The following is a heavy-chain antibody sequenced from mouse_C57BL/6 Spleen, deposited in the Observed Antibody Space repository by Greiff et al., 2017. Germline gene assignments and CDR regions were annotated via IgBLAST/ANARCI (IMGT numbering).Heavy chain of an antibody. V-gene: IGHV1-80*01. CDR3: ARRRLYYGSTSYAMDY. CDR1: GYAFSSYW. CDR2: IDPGDGDT. D-gene: IGHD1-1*01. J-gene: IGHJ4*01. Sequence: VKLQQSGAELVKPGASVKISCKASGYAFSSYWMNWVKQRPGKGLEWIGQIDPGDGDTNYNGKFKGKATLTADKSSSTAYMQLSSLTSEDSAVYFCARRRLYYGSTSYAMDYWGQGTSVTVSS.